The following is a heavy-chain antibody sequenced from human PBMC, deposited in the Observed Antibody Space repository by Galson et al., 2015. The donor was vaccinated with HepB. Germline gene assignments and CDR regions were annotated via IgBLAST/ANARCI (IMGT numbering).Heavy chain of an antibody. V-gene: IGHV3-7*03. CDR3: ASGRGGY. CDR2: IKYDGSEQ. D-gene: IGHD3-16*01. Sequence: SLRLSCAASGFTFSNSWMTWVRQAAGKGPEWVADIKYDGSEQYYVDSVKGRFTISKDNAKNSLYLQMNSLRADDTAVYYCASGRGGYWGQGTLVTVSS. CDR1: GFTFSNSW. J-gene: IGHJ4*02.